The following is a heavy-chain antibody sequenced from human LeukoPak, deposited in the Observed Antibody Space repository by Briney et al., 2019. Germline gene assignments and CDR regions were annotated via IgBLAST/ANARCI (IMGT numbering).Heavy chain of an antibody. Sequence: SETLSLTCIVSAYSISSGYYWGWTRQPPGKGLECIGSIYHSGSTYYNPSLKSRVTISVDTSKNQFSLRLSSVTAADTAVYYCARSRRSWSTFDNWGQGTLVTVSS. CDR2: IYHSGST. V-gene: IGHV4-38-2*02. J-gene: IGHJ4*02. CDR3: ARSRRSWSTFDN. CDR1: AYSISSGYY. D-gene: IGHD6-13*01.